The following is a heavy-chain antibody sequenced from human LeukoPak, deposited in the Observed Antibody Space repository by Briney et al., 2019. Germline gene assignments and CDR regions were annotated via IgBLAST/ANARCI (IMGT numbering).Heavy chain of an antibody. V-gene: IGHV3-30*02. D-gene: IGHD2-2*02. Sequence: GGSLRLSCAASGFTFSSYGMHWVRQAPGKGLEWVAFIRYGGTNKYYADSVKGRFTISRDNSRNTLYLQMSSLRAEDTAVYYCAKDPRDCSSTSCYTAAAGFDYWGQGTLVTVST. CDR1: GFTFSSYG. J-gene: IGHJ4*02. CDR2: IRYGGTNK. CDR3: AKDPRDCSSTSCYTAAAGFDY.